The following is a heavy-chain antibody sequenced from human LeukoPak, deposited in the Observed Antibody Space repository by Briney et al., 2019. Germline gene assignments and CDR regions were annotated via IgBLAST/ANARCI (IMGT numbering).Heavy chain of an antibody. J-gene: IGHJ4*02. Sequence: ASVKVSCRSSGYTFTNYYVHRVRQAPGQGLEWMGIINPTDGSSNNAQKFQGRVTMTRDMSTSTVYMELSSLRSEDTAVYYCARDMGSYDYWGQGTLVTVSS. CDR1: GYTFTNYY. V-gene: IGHV1-46*01. D-gene: IGHD3-10*01. CDR2: INPTDGSS. CDR3: ARDMGSYDY.